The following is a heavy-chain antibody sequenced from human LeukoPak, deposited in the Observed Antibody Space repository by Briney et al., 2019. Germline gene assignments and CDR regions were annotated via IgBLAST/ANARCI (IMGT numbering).Heavy chain of an antibody. CDR1: GFTFSSYS. Sequence: GGSLRLSCAASGFTFSSYSMNWVRQAPGKGLEWVSSISSSSSYIYYADSVKGRFTISRDNAKNSLYLKMNSLRAEVTVVYYCVRPMDYDILSGPDAFDIWGQGTMVTVSS. CDR2: ISSSSSYI. D-gene: IGHD3-9*01. CDR3: VRPMDYDILSGPDAFDI. V-gene: IGHV3-21*01. J-gene: IGHJ3*02.